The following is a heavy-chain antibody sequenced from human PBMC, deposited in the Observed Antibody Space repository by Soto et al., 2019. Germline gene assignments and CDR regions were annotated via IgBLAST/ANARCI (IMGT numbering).Heavy chain of an antibody. D-gene: IGHD1-1*01. Sequence: VQLVESGGGVVQPGRSLRLSCAASGFTFSSYGMHWVRQAPGKGLEWVAVISYDGSNKYYADSVKGRFTISRDNSKNTLYLQMNSLRAEDTAVYYCAKGDWNPLVYFDYWGQGTLVTVSS. CDR3: AKGDWNPLVYFDY. CDR2: ISYDGSNK. V-gene: IGHV3-30*18. CDR1: GFTFSSYG. J-gene: IGHJ4*02.